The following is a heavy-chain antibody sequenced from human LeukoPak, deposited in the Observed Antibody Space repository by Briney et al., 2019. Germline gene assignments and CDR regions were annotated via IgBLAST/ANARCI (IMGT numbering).Heavy chain of an antibody. J-gene: IGHJ4*02. CDR2: IYYTGNT. CDR1: GFTVSSNY. V-gene: IGHV4-59*05. Sequence: PGGSLRLSCAASGFTVSSNYMSWVRQAPGKGLEWIGSIYYTGNTYYNASLKSRVTISIDTSKNQISLRLTSVTVTDTAMYYCARQTGSGLFTLPGGQGTLVTVSS. CDR3: ARQTGSGLFTLP. D-gene: IGHD3/OR15-3a*01.